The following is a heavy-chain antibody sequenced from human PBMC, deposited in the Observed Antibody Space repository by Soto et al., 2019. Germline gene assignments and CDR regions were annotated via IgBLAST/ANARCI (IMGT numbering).Heavy chain of an antibody. J-gene: IGHJ2*01. D-gene: IGHD3-22*01. CDR2: IWYAGSNK. Sequence: PGGSLRLSCAPSGFTFRSYDMHWVHQAPGKWREWVAVIWYAGSNKYYAASVKGRFTISRDNSKNTLYLQMNSLRAEDTAVYYCARDPRNYYDSRVGYFDLWGRGTLVTVSS. CDR3: ARDPRNYYDSRVGYFDL. CDR1: GFTFRSYD. V-gene: IGHV3-33*01.